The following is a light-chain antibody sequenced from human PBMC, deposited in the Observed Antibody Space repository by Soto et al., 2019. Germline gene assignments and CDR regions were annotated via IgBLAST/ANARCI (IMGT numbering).Light chain of an antibody. CDR2: STN. J-gene: IGLJ3*02. V-gene: IGLV7-43*01. CDR3: LLYYGGVRV. CDR1: TGAVTTTFY. Sequence: QAVVTQEPSLTVSPGGTVTLTCSSSTGAVTTTFYPSWFQLKPGQTPRSLLYSTNRRHSWTPARFSGSLLGGKAALTLSGVQPEDEADYYCLLYYGGVRVFGGGTKLTVL.